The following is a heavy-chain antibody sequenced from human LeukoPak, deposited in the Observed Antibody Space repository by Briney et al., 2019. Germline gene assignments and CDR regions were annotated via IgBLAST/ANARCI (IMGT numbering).Heavy chain of an antibody. V-gene: IGHV3-33*01. J-gene: IGHJ4*02. D-gene: IGHD4-23*01. CDR3: ARDWAGGLDY. Sequence: PGGSLRLSCAASGFTFNSYGMHWVRQAPGKGLEWVAVIWYDGSNKYYADSVKGRFTISRDNSNNKLYLQMDSLRGEDTAVYYCARDWAGGLDYWGQGTLVTVSS. CDR1: GFTFNSYG. CDR2: IWYDGSNK.